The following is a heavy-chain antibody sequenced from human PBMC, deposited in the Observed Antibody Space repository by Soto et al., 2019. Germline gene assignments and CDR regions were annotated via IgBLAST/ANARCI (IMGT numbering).Heavy chain of an antibody. V-gene: IGHV3-23*01. J-gene: IGHJ4*02. CDR1: GFTFSSYA. CDR2: ISGSGGST. Sequence: GVSLRLSCAASGFTFSSYAMSWVRQAPGKGLEWVSAISGSGGSTYYADSVKGRFTISRDNSKNTLYLQMNSLRAEDTAVYYCAYQFRRHYAGLSQFYYRGQGTLVTLSS. D-gene: IGHD4-17*01. CDR3: AYQFRRHYAGLSQFYY.